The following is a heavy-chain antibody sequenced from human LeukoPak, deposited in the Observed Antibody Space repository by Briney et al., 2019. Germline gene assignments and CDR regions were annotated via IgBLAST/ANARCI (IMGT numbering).Heavy chain of an antibody. D-gene: IGHD5-12*01. V-gene: IGHV4-38-2*01. CDR1: GYSISSGYY. CDR2: IYYSGST. J-gene: IGHJ4*02. CDR3: ARQDSGYDTYYFDY. Sequence: PSETLSLTCAVSGYSISSGYYWGWIRQPPGKGLEWIGSIYYSGSTYYNPSLKSRVTISVDTSKNQFSLKLSSVTAADTAVYYCARQDSGYDTYYFDYWGQGTLVTVPS.